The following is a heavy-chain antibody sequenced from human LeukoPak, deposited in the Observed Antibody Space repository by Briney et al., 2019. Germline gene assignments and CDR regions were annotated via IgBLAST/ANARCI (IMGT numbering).Heavy chain of an antibody. CDR3: ARIRGGSGSFFGY. J-gene: IGHJ4*02. Sequence: PGGSLRLSCAASGFTFSSYNMNWVRQAPGKGLEWVSYISSSSSAIYYADSAKGRFTISRDNAKNSLYLQMNSLTDEDTAVYYCARIRGGSGSFFGYWGQGTLVTVSS. V-gene: IGHV3-48*02. CDR1: GFTFSSYN. CDR2: ISSSSSAI. D-gene: IGHD3-10*01.